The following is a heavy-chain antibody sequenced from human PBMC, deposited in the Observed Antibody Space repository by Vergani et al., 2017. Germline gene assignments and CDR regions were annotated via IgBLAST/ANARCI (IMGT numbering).Heavy chain of an antibody. D-gene: IGHD3-10*01. CDR3: ARDLWFGELATDY. CDR1: GFTFSSYG. Sequence: QVQLVESGGGVVQPGRSLRLSCEASGFTFSSYGMHWVRQAPGKGLEWVAVIWYDGSNKYYADSVKGRFTISRDNSKNTLYLQMNSLRAEDTAVYYCARDLWFGELATDYWGQGTLVTVSS. V-gene: IGHV3-33*01. CDR2: IWYDGSNK. J-gene: IGHJ4*02.